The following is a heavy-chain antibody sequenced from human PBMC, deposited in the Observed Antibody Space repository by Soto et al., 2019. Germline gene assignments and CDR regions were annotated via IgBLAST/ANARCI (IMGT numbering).Heavy chain of an antibody. V-gene: IGHV3-21*01. CDR1: GFTFRTYT. Sequence: GGSLRLSCISSGFTFRTYTMNWVRQAPGKGLEWVSGIRGFSPYTFYAESVKGRFTISRDDAKNSLYLQMNSLRAEDTAVYYCARDRGYDAHDYYYNAMDVWGQGTTVTVSS. J-gene: IGHJ6*02. D-gene: IGHD2-15*01. CDR2: IRGFSPYT. CDR3: ARDRGYDAHDYYYNAMDV.